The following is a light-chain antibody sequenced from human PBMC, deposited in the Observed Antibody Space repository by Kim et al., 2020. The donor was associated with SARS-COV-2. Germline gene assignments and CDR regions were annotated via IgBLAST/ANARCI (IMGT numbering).Light chain of an antibody. J-gene: IGLJ3*02. CDR1: SGHSTHS. CDR2: VEGSGNY. V-gene: IGLV4-60*03. CDR3: ATWDSNTRV. Sequence: SSGKLPCTQSSGHSTHSIAWHQQRPGKAPRYLMKVEGSGNYSKGGGVPDRFSGSSSGADRYLTISNLQSEDEADYYCATWDSNTRVFGGGTQLTVL.